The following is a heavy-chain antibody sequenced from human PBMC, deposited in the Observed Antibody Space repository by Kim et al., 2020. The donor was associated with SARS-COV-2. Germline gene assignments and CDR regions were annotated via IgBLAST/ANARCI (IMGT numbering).Heavy chain of an antibody. J-gene: IGHJ4*02. D-gene: IGHD3-16*01. CDR3: PRGGAARFDY. CDR1: GGTFSSYA. V-gene: IGHV1-69*06. CDR2: IIPIFGTA. Sequence: SVKVSCKASGGTFSSYAISWVRQAPGQGLEWMGGIIPIFGTANYPQKFQGRLTITPDKSTSTAYMELSGRSSGDTPGYYFPRGGAARFDYWGQGTL.